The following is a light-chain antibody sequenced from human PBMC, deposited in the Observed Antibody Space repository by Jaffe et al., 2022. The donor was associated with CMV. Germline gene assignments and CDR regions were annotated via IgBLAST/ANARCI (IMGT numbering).Light chain of an antibody. CDR1: ALPKVY. CDR3: QSADPNDTYWV. J-gene: IGLJ3*02. V-gene: IGLV3-25*03. CDR2: KDT. Sequence: SYELTQPPSVSVSPGQTARITCSGDALPKVYAFWYQQKPGQAPLTLIYKDTERPSEIPERFSGSSSGTTVTLTISGVQAEDEADYYCQSADPNDTYWVFGGGTKLTVL.